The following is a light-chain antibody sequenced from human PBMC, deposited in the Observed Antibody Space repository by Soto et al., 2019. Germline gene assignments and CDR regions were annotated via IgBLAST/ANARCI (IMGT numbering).Light chain of an antibody. CDR3: CSYAGSSTLV. Sequence: SVLTQPASVSGSPGQSITISCTGTSSDVGSYNLVSWYQQHPGKAPKRMIYEGSKRPSGVSNRFSGSKSGNTASLTISGLQAEDEADYYCCSYAGSSTLVFGGGTKLTVL. CDR1: SSDVGSYNL. J-gene: IGLJ2*01. CDR2: EGS. V-gene: IGLV2-23*01.